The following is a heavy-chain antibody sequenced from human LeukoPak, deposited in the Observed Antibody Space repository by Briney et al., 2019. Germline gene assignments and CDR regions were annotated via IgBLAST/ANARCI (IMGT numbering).Heavy chain of an antibody. Sequence: PGGSLRLSCAASGFTFRSYAMSWVRQAPGKGLEWVSYISSSGSTIYYADSVKGRFTISRDNAKNSLYLQMNSLRAEDTAVYYCARDYTYYYDSSGYLSYWGQGTLVTVSS. CDR1: GFTFRSYA. D-gene: IGHD3-22*01. V-gene: IGHV3-48*04. J-gene: IGHJ4*02. CDR3: ARDYTYYYDSSGYLSY. CDR2: ISSSGSTI.